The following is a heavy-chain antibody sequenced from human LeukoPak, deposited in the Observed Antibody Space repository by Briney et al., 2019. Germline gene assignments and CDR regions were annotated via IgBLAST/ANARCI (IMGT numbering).Heavy chain of an antibody. CDR3: ASERVPNYFDY. D-gene: IGHD1-1*01. V-gene: IGHV1-69*05. J-gene: IGHJ4*02. CDR2: IIPIFGTA. CDR1: GGTFSSYA. Sequence: SVKVSCKASGGTFSSYAISWVRLAPGQGIEWMGGIIPIFGTANYAQKFQGRVTITTDESTSTAYMELSSLRSEDTAVYYCASERVPNYFDYWGQGTLVTVSS.